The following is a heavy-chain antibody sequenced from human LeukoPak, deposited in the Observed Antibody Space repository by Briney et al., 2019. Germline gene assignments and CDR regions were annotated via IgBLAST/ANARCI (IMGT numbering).Heavy chain of an antibody. J-gene: IGHJ6*04. D-gene: IGHD3-10*02. Sequence: GGSLRLSCAASGCTFSSHGMNWVRQAPGKGLERVSYISSNGSTIYYADSVKGRFTISRDNAKNSLYLQMNSLRAEDTAVYYCAELGITMVGGVWGKGTTVTISS. CDR1: GCTFSSHG. CDR3: AELGITMVGGV. V-gene: IGHV3-48*03. CDR2: ISSNGSTI.